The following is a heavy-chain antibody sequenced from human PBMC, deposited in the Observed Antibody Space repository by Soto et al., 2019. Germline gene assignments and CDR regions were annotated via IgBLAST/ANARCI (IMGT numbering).Heavy chain of an antibody. CDR3: ARDIGVRGDPPGY. D-gene: IGHD3-10*01. V-gene: IGHV1-69*08. Sequence: QVQLVQSGAEVKKPGSSVKVSCKASGGTFSSYTISWVRQAPGQGLEWMGRIIPILGIANYAQKFQGRVTITADKSASTAYMELSSLRSEDTAVYYCARDIGVRGDPPGYWSQGTLVTVSS. CDR1: GGTFSSYT. CDR2: IIPILGIA. J-gene: IGHJ4*02.